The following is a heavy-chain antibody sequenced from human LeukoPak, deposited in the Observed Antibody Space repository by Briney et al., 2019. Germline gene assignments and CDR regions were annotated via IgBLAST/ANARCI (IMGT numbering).Heavy chain of an antibody. CDR3: VRDHDSSGRTDDAFDI. CDR1: GYSFTGYY. Sequence: ASVEVSCKASGYSFTGYYIHWVRQAPGQGLEWMGRINPNSGDTTYAQKLQGRVTVTRDTSISTAYMELSSLTSDDTAVYYCVRDHDSSGRTDDAFDIWGQGTMVTVSS. V-gene: IGHV1-2*06. J-gene: IGHJ3*02. D-gene: IGHD3-22*01. CDR2: INPNSGDT.